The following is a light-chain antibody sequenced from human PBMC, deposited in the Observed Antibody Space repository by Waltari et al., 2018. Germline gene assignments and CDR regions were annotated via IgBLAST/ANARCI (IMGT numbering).Light chain of an antibody. CDR1: QIVLYSSNNKNY. CDR2: WAS. V-gene: IGKV4-1*01. Sequence: DIVMTQSPDSLAVSLGERATINCKSSQIVLYSSNNKNYLTWYQQKPGQPPKLLIYWASTRESGVPDRFSGSGSGTDFTLTISSLQAEDAAVYYCQQYYSIPHTFGQGTKLEIK. CDR3: QQYYSIPHT. J-gene: IGKJ2*01.